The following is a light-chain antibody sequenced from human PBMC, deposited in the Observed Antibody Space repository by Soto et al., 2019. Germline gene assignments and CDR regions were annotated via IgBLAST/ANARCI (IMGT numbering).Light chain of an antibody. CDR1: QSISSW. Sequence: DIQMTQSPSTLSASIGDRVTITCRASQSISSWLAWYQQKPGKAPKLLIYKATTLESGVPSRFSGSGYGTEFTLTISSLQPDDFATYYCHQYNSYSRTFGQGTKVEIK. J-gene: IGKJ1*01. CDR3: HQYNSYSRT. V-gene: IGKV1-5*03. CDR2: KAT.